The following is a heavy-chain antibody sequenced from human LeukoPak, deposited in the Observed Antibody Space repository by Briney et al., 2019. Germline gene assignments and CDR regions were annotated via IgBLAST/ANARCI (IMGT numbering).Heavy chain of an antibody. J-gene: IGHJ3*02. CDR1: GYTFTSYG. Sequence: ASVKVSCKASGYTFTSYGISWVRQAPGQGLEWMGWISAYNGNTNYAQKLQGRVTMTTDTSTSTAYMELSSLRSEDTAVYYCARSIRARDYYDSSSGAFDIWGQGTMVTVSS. CDR2: ISAYNGNT. D-gene: IGHD3-22*01. V-gene: IGHV1-18*01. CDR3: ARSIRARDYYDSSSGAFDI.